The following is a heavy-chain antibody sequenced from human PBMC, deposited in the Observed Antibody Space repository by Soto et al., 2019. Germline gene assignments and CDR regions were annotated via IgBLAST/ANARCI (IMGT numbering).Heavy chain of an antibody. V-gene: IGHV4-30-2*01. D-gene: IGHD3-10*01. Sequence: SETLSLTCAVSGGSISSGGYSWSWIRQPPGKGLEWIAEISHSGSTNYNPSLKSRVTISLDKSKNQFSLNLDSVTAADTAIYYCARGYNHDYFDCWGQGALVTVSS. CDR3: ARGYNHDYFDC. CDR2: ISHSGST. J-gene: IGHJ4*02. CDR1: GGSISSGGYS.